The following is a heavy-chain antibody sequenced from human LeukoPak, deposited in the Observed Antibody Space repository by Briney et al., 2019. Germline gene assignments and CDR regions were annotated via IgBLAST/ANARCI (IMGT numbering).Heavy chain of an antibody. Sequence: GESLKISCKGSGYSFTSYWIGWVRQMPGKGLELMGIIYPGDSDTRYSPSFQGQVTISADKSISTAYLQWSSLKASDTAMYYCARRGKVYYDSSGYYSGCFDIWGQGTMVTVSS. J-gene: IGHJ3*02. CDR3: ARRGKVYYDSSGYYSGCFDI. CDR1: GYSFTSYW. D-gene: IGHD3-22*01. CDR2: IYPGDSDT. V-gene: IGHV5-51*01.